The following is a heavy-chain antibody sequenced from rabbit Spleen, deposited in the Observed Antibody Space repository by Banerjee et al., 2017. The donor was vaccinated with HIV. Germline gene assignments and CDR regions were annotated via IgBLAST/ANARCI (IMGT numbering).Heavy chain of an antibody. J-gene: IGHJ4*02. V-gene: IGHV1S45*01. CDR2: IDTGSRDFT. Sequence: QEQLVESGGGLVQPGGSLKLSCKASGFDFSAYTFMCWVRQAPGKGLEWIACIDTGSRDFTYYASWAKGRFTISKTSSTTVILQMTSLTAADTAKYFCGRERGGIWDMWGQGTLVTVS. CDR1: GFDFSAYTF. D-gene: IGHD5-1*01. CDR3: GRERGGIWDM.